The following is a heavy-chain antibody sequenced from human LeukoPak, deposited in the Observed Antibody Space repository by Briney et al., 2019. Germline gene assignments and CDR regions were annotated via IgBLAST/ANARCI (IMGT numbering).Heavy chain of an antibody. CDR2: IYTSGST. Sequence: PSQTLSLTCTVSGGSISSGSYYWSWIRQPAGKGLEWIGRIYTSGSTNYNPSLKSRVTISVDTSKNQFSLKLSSVTAADTAVYYCAIDLVVKGPPYYYGMDVWGQGTTVTVSS. CDR3: AIDLVVKGPPYYYGMDV. V-gene: IGHV4-61*02. J-gene: IGHJ6*02. CDR1: GGSISSGSYY. D-gene: IGHD3-22*01.